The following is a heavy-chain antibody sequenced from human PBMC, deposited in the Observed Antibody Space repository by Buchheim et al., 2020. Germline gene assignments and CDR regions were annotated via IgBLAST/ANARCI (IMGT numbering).Heavy chain of an antibody. D-gene: IGHD6-13*01. CDR2: IRSKAYGGTT. J-gene: IGHJ6*02. CDR3: TRVISAAGHYYYGMDV. Sequence: EVQLVESGGGLVQPGRSLRLSCTASGFTFGDYAMSWVRQAPGKGLEWVGFIRSKAYGGTTEYAAFVKGRFTISRDDSKSIAYLQMNSLKTEDTAVYYCTRVISAAGHYYYGMDVWGQGTT. V-gene: IGHV3-49*04. CDR1: GFTFGDYA.